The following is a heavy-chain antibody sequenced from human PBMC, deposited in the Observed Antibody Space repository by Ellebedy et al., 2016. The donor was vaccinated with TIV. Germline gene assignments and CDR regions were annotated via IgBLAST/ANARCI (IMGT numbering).Heavy chain of an antibody. CDR1: GFTFSSYW. J-gene: IGHJ4*02. CDR3: ARGPTTMDPSLGFDY. V-gene: IGHV3-74*01. Sequence: GGSLRLSCAASGFTFSSYWMHWVRQAPGKGLVWVSRINSDGSSTSYADSVKGRFTISRDNAKNTLYLQMNSLRAEDTAIYYCARGPTTMDPSLGFDYWGRGTLVTASS. D-gene: IGHD5-18*01. CDR2: INSDGSST.